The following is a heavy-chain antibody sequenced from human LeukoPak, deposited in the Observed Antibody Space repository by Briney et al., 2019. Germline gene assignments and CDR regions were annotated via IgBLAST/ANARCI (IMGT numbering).Heavy chain of an antibody. CDR2: ISISGGTT. J-gene: IGHJ4*02. CDR3: AKGKVAGTLVPFDY. Sequence: GGSLRLSCTASAFAFSNHAMSWVRQAPGKGLEWVSSISISGGTTYYADSVKGRFTISRDNSKNTLYLQMNSLRAEDTAVYYCAKGKVAGTLVPFDYWGQGTLVTVSS. CDR1: AFAFSNHA. D-gene: IGHD6-19*01. V-gene: IGHV3-23*01.